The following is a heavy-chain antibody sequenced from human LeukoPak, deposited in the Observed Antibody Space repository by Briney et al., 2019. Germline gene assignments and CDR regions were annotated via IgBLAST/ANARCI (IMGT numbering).Heavy chain of an antibody. CDR2: IKEDGSEK. CDR1: GFTFSNYW. V-gene: IGHV3-7*01. D-gene: IGHD1-26*01. Sequence: GGSLRLSCAASGFTFSNYWMGWVRQAPGKGLEWVANIKEDGSEKYYVDSVKGRFTISRDNAKDSLYLQMNTLRAEDTAVYYCASIDVGWGQGTLVTVSS. CDR3: ASIDVG. J-gene: IGHJ4*02.